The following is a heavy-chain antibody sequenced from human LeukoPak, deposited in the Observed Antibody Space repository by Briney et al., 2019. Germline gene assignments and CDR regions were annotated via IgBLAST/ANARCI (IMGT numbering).Heavy chain of an antibody. Sequence: KPSQTLSLTCTVSGGSISSGSYYWSWIRQPAGKGLEWIGCIYTSGSTNYNPSLKSRVTISVDTSKNQFSLKLSSVTAADTAVYYCARDQYGDYNYWGQGTLVTVSS. CDR2: IYTSGST. D-gene: IGHD4-17*01. V-gene: IGHV4-61*02. CDR1: GGSISSGSYY. CDR3: ARDQYGDYNY. J-gene: IGHJ4*02.